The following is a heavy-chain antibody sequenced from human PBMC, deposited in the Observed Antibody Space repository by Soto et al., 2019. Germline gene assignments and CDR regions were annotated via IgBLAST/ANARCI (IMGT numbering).Heavy chain of an antibody. CDR2: IIPIFGTA. D-gene: IGHD6-13*01. CDR1: GGTFSSYA. J-gene: IGHJ6*02. V-gene: IGHV1-69*13. CDR3: ARSVSRGYSSRWYVDYGMDV. Sequence: ASVKVSCKASGGTFSSYAISWVRQAPGQGLEWMGGIIPIFGTANYAQKFQGRVTITADESTSTAYMELSSLRSEDTAVYYCARSVSRGYSSRWYVDYGMDVSGQGTTVTVSS.